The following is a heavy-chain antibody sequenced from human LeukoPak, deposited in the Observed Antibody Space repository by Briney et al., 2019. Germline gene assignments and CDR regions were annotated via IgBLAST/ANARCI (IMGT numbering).Heavy chain of an antibody. J-gene: IGHJ5*02. CDR1: GYTFTGYY. CDR2: INPNSGGT. D-gene: IGHD7-27*01. V-gene: IGHV1-2*02. Sequence: GASVKVSCKASGYTFTGYYMHWVRQAPGQGLEWMAWINPNSGGTDYAQNFQGRVTLTRDTSLSTAYMELSRLGSDDTAVYFCARDLEVSSVNLGLDPWGQGTLVTVSS. CDR3: ARDLEVSSVNLGLDP.